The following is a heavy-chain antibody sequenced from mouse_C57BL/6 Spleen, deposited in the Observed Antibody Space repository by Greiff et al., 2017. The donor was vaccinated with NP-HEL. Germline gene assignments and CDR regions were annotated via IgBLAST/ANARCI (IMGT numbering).Heavy chain of an antibody. CDR3: ARSTTVVPMDY. Sequence: VQLQQPGAELVRPGSSVKLSCKASGYTFTSYWMDWVKQRPGQGLEWIGNIYPSDSETPYNQKFKDKATLTVDKSSSTAYMQLSSLTSEDSAVYYCARSTTVVPMDYWGQGTSVTVSS. CDR2: IYPSDSET. CDR1: GYTFTSYW. J-gene: IGHJ4*01. D-gene: IGHD1-1*01. V-gene: IGHV1-61*01.